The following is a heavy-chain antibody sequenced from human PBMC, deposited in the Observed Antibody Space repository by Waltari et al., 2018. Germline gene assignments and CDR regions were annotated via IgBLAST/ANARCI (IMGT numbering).Heavy chain of an antibody. J-gene: IGHJ6*02. D-gene: IGHD2-2*02. CDR1: GGSFSGYY. Sequence: QVQLQQWGAGLLKPSETLSLTCAVYGGSFSGYYWSWIRQPPGQGLEWIGEINHSGSTNYNPSLKSRVTISVDTSKNQFSLKLSSVTAADTAVYYCARGGRIVVVPAAIRRLGYYGMDVWGQGTTVTVSS. CDR2: INHSGST. CDR3: ARGGRIVVVPAAIRRLGYYGMDV. V-gene: IGHV4-34*01.